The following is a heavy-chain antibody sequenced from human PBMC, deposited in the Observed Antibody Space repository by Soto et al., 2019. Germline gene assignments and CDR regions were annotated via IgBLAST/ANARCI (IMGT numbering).Heavy chain of an antibody. D-gene: IGHD6-13*01. CDR2: ISGGGNDR. Sequence: EVQLLESGGGLVQPGGSLTLSCAASGFTFSSYAMSWVRQAPGKGLEWVSAISGGGNDRFYADSVRGRFTISRDNSRNTRYWHMNSLRAEDTAVHYCARSLFIASTDTEPFDSWGQGTLVTVSS. CDR3: ARSLFIASTDTEPFDS. CDR1: GFTFSSYA. V-gene: IGHV3-23*01. J-gene: IGHJ4*02.